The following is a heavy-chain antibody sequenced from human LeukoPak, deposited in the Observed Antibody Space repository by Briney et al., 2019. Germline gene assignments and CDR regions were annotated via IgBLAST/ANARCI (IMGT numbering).Heavy chain of an antibody. CDR3: ARSYSSSRRCVFDY. CDR2: IYYSGST. J-gene: IGHJ4*02. Sequence: SETLSLTCTVSGGSISSGGYYWSWIRQHPGKGLEWIGYIYYSGSTYYNPSLKSRVTISVDTSKNQFSLKLSSVTAADTAVYYCARSYSSSRRCVFDYWGQGTLVTVSS. CDR1: GGSISSGGYY. D-gene: IGHD6-6*01. V-gene: IGHV4-31*03.